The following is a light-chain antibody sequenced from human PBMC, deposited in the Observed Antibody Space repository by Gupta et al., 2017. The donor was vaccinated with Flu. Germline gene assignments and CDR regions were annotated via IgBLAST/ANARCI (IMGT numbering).Light chain of an antibody. CDR1: SSDVGNYNL. V-gene: IGLV2-23*01. Sequence: QSALTQPASVSGSPAQSITISCTGTSSDVGNYNLVSWYQQHPGKAPKLMIYEGSKRPAGVSNRFSGSKSGNTASLTISGLQAEDEADYYCCSYGGSSTHVFGTGTKVTVL. J-gene: IGLJ1*01. CDR2: EGS. CDR3: CSYGGSSTHV.